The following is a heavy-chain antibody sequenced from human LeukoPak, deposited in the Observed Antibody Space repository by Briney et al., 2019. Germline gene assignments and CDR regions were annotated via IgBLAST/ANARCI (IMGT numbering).Heavy chain of an antibody. D-gene: IGHD6-19*01. CDR3: AARPPRAVAGPFDY. CDR1: GFTVSSNY. J-gene: IGHJ4*02. V-gene: IGHV3-53*01. Sequence: GGSLRLSCAASGFTVSSNYMSWVRQAPGKGLEWVSVIYSGGITYYADSVKGRFTISRDSSKNTLYLQMNSLRAEDTAVYYCAARPPRAVAGPFDYWGQGTLVTVSS. CDR2: IYSGGIT.